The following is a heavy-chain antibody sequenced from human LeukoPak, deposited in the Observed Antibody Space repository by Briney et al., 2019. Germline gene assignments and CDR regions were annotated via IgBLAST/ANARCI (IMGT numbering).Heavy chain of an antibody. V-gene: IGHV4-34*01. CDR2: INHSGST. CDR1: GGSFSGYY. CDR3: ARTRRIYSGYELFDY. Sequence: PSETLSLTCAVHGGSFSGYYWSWIRQPLGKGLERIGEINHSGSTNYNPSLKSRVTISVDTFKNQFSLKLSSVTAADTAVYYCARTRRIYSGYELFDYWGQGTLVTVSS. D-gene: IGHD5-12*01. J-gene: IGHJ4*02.